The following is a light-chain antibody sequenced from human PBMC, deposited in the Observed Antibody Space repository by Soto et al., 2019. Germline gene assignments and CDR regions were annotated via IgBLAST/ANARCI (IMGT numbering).Light chain of an antibody. CDR3: SSYAGSNNFEV. CDR1: SSDVGGYNY. Sequence: QSVLTQPPSASGSPGQSVTISCTGTSSDVGGYNYVSWHQQHPGKAPKLMIYEVSKRPSGVPDRFSGSKSGNTASLTVSGLQAEDEADYYCSSYAGSNNFEVFGTGTKVTV. V-gene: IGLV2-8*01. J-gene: IGLJ1*01. CDR2: EVS.